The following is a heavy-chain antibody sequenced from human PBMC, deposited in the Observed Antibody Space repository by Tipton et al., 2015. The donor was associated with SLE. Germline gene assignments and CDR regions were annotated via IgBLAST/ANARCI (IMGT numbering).Heavy chain of an antibody. CDR3: ASRVGGYYYMDV. Sequence: TLSLTCTVSGGSISSGDYYWSWIRQPPGKGLEWIGEINHSGSTYYNPSLKSRVTISVDTSKNQFSLKLSSVTAADTAVYYCASRVGGYYYMDVWGKGTTVTVSS. CDR1: GGSISSGDYY. V-gene: IGHV4-31*03. J-gene: IGHJ6*03. CDR2: INHSGST.